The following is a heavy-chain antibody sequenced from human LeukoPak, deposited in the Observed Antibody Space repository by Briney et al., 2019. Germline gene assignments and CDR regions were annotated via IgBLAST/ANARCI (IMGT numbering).Heavy chain of an antibody. CDR2: VSDDGSNR. D-gene: IGHD5-18*01. CDR1: GFSFSSCA. J-gene: IGHJ5*02. Sequence: GGSLRLSCAASGFSFSSCAMSWVRQAPGKGPQWIAGVSDDGSNRYYADSLKGRFTMSRDTSSNTAYMEMNNLRHEDTAVYYCVTEGDGHSHGPKTGPPPWGQGTLVSVSS. CDR3: VTEGDGHSHGPKTGPPP. V-gene: IGHV3-23*01.